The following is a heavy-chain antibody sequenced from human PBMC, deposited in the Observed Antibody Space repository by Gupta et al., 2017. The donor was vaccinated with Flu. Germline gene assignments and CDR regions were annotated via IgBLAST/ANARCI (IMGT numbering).Heavy chain of an antibody. J-gene: IGHJ5*02. CDR1: GFTFSRCA. CDR2: ISSNGGST. Sequence: EVQLVESGGGLVQPGGSLRLSCAASGFTFSRCAMHWVRQAPGKGLEYVSAISSNGGSTYYANSVKGRFTISRDNSKNTLYLQMGSLRAEDMAVYYCAREWVGSYDPWGQGTLVTVSS. D-gene: IGHD1-26*01. CDR3: AREWVGSYDP. V-gene: IGHV3-64*01.